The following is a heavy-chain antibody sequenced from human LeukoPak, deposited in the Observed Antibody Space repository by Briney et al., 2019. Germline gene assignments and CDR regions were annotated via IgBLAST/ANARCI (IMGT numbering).Heavy chain of an antibody. Sequence: PGGSLRLSCAASGFTFSSYEMNWVRQAPGKGLEWVSYISSSGSTIYYADSVKGRFTISRDNAKNSLYLQMNSLRAEDTAVYYCARGPSYYDILTAFPVGPLGMLIWGQGTMVTVSS. CDR2: ISSSGSTI. CDR3: ARGPSYYDILTAFPVGPLGMLI. CDR1: GFTFSSYE. V-gene: IGHV3-48*03. J-gene: IGHJ3*02. D-gene: IGHD3-9*01.